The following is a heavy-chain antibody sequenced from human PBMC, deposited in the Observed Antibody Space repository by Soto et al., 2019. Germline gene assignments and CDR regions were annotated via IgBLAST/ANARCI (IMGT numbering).Heavy chain of an antibody. CDR1: GFTFSSYA. CDR2: ISGSGGST. V-gene: IGHV3-23*01. Sequence: LRLSCAASGFTFSSYAMSLVRQAPGKWLEWVSAISGSGGSTYYADSVKGRFTISRDNSKNTLYLQMNSLRAEDTAVYYCAKDREGVGAIGNWFDPWGQGTLVTVSS. CDR3: AKDREGVGAIGNWFDP. D-gene: IGHD1-26*01. J-gene: IGHJ5*02.